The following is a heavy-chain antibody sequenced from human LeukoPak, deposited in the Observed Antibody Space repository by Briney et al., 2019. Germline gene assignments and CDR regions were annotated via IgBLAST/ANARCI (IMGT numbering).Heavy chain of an antibody. CDR2: ISSSSTTI. D-gene: IGHD6-13*01. V-gene: IGHV3-48*02. CDR1: GFTFSDYS. CDR3: ARDRGYLDY. J-gene: IGHJ4*02. Sequence: GGSLRLSCAASGFTFSDYSMNWVRQAPGKGLEWVSYISSSSTTIYYADSVKGRFTISRDNAKNSLSLEMNSLRDGDTGVYYCARDRGYLDYWGQGTLVTVSS.